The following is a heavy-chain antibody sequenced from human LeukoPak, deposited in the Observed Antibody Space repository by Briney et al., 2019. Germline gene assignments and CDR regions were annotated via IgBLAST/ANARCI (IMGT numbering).Heavy chain of an antibody. CDR3: ARLISAYYFDY. CDR2: IYYSGST. V-gene: IGHV4-39*01. Sequence: SETLSLTCSVSGGSISSSSYHWGWIRQPPGKGLEWIGSIYYSGSTYYNPSLKSRVTISVDTSKNQFSLKLSSVTAADTAVYHCARLISAYYFDYRGQGTLVTVSS. D-gene: IGHD3-10*01. CDR1: GGSISSSSYH. J-gene: IGHJ4*02.